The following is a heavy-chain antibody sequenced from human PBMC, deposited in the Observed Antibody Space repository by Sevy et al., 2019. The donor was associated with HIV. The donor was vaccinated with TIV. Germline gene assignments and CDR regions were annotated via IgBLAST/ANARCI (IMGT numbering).Heavy chain of an antibody. Sequence: GGSLRLSCATSGFTFSTYSMNWVRQAPGKGLEWVSSISRSSTYIYYTDSVKGRFTLSRDNARNSLYLQMNSLRVDDTAVYYCARDSGYTGYDWGQGTLATVSS. CDR3: ARDSGYTGYD. V-gene: IGHV3-21*01. D-gene: IGHD5-12*01. CDR2: ISRSSTYI. CDR1: GFTFSTYS. J-gene: IGHJ4*02.